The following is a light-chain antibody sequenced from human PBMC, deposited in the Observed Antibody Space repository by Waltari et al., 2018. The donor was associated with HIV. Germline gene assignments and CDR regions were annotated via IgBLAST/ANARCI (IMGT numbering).Light chain of an antibody. CDR1: QSISTW. J-gene: IGKJ2*01. CDR2: KAS. V-gene: IGKV1-5*03. CDR3: QQYLTYPYT. Sequence: DIQMTQSPSTLSASVGDRVTITCWASQSISTWVAWYQQKPGKVPKLLIYKASSLESGVPSRFSGSGSRTEFTLTISSLQPDDFATYYCQQYLTYPYTFGQGTKLEIK.